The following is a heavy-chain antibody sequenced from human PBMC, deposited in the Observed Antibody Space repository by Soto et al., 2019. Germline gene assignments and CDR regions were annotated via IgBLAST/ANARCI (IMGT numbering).Heavy chain of an antibody. CDR1: GFTFSSYS. CDR3: ATKIRGANRRLER. J-gene: IGHJ5*02. V-gene: IGHV3-30-3*01. D-gene: IGHD3-10*01. CDR2: ISDDGVHK. Sequence: QVQLVESGGGVVQPGRSLRLSCAASGFTFSSYSMHWVRQAPGEGLDWVAIISDDGVHKFYADSVKGRFTISRDNFKNTLFLQMNGLRGEDTAVYYCATKIRGANRRLERWGQGSLVTVSS.